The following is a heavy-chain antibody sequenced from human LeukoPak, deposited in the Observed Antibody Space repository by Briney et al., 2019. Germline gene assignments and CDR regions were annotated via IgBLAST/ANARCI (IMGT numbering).Heavy chain of an antibody. V-gene: IGHV3-30*18. CDR3: AKDFGDNSGWYFDY. D-gene: IGHD6-19*01. CDR1: GFSFSTYV. CDR2: IAHDESQK. Sequence: GRSLRLSCAASGFSFSTYVMHWVRQAPGKGLEWVAVIAHDESQKYYADSVNGRFTISRDNSNNALYLRMNSLRAGDTAVYYCAKDFGDNSGWYFDYWGQGTLVTVSS. J-gene: IGHJ4*02.